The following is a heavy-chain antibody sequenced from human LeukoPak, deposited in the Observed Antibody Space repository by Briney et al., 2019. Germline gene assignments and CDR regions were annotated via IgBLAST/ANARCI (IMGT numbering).Heavy chain of an antibody. CDR2: VDPEDGET. J-gene: IGHJ4*02. Sequence: ASVKVSCKVSGYTFTDYYMHWVQQAPGKGLEWMGLVDPEDGETIYAEKFQGRVTITADASTDTAYMELSSLRSEDTAVYYCATVPVDTAMGHFDYWGQGTLVTVSS. V-gene: IGHV1-69-2*01. CDR3: ATVPVDTAMGHFDY. CDR1: GYTFTDYY. D-gene: IGHD5-18*01.